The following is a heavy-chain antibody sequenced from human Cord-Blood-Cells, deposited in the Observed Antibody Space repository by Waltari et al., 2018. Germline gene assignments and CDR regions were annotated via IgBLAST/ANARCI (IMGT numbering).Heavy chain of an antibody. CDR3: ARWHCSSTSCSPDYYGMDV. J-gene: IGHJ6*02. CDR2: INHSGST. V-gene: IGHV4-34*01. D-gene: IGHD2-2*01. CDR1: GGSFSGYY. Sequence: QVQLQQWGAGLLKPSETLSLTCAVYGGSFSGYYWSWIRKPPGKGLEWIGEINHSGSTNYNPSLKSRVTISVDTSKNQFSLKLSSVTAADTAVYYCARWHCSSTSCSPDYYGMDVWGQGTTVTVSS.